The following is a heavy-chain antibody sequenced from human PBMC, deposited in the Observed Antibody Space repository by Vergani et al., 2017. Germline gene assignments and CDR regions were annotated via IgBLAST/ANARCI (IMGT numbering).Heavy chain of an antibody. D-gene: IGHD2-15*01. Sequence: EVQLVESGGGLVKPGGSLRLSCAASGFTFSSYSMNWVRQAPGKGLEWVSSISSSSSYIYYADSVKGRFTISRDNAKNSLYLQMNSLRAEDTALYYCARFRHVVVVAAPDYWGQGTLVTVSS. CDR3: ARFRHVVVVAAPDY. CDR2: ISSSSSYI. J-gene: IGHJ4*02. V-gene: IGHV3-21*04. CDR1: GFTFSSYS.